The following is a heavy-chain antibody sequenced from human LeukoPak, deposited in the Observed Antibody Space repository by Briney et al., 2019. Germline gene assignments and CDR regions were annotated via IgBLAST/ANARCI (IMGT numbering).Heavy chain of an antibody. J-gene: IGHJ3*02. Sequence: SETLSLTCAVYGGSFSGYYWSWIRQPPGKGLEWIGEINHSGSTNYNPSLKSRVTISVDTSKNQFSLKLSSVTAADTAVYCCASNKLEPPKAGAFDIWGQGTMVTVSS. D-gene: IGHD1-1*01. CDR3: ASNKLEPPKAGAFDI. V-gene: IGHV4-34*01. CDR1: GGSFSGYY. CDR2: INHSGST.